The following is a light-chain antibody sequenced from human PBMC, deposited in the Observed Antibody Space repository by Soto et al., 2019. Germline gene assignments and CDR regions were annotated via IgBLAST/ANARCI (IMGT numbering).Light chain of an antibody. Sequence: QSVLTQPASVSGSPGQSITISCTGTSSDVGGYNYVSWYQQHPGKAPKLMIYEFSYRPSGVSNRFSGSKSGNTASLTISGLPADDEADYYCSSYTSSSTLLFGGGTKLTVL. CDR1: SSDVGGYNY. J-gene: IGLJ2*01. CDR2: EFS. CDR3: SSYTSSSTLL. V-gene: IGLV2-14*01.